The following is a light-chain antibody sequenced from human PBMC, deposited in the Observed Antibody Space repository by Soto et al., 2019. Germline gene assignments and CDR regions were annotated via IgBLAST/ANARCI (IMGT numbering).Light chain of an antibody. CDR2: SHD. V-gene: IGLV1-44*01. CDR1: RSNIGSNS. Sequence: QSVLTQPPSASETPGQRVTISCSGSRSNIGSNSVSWYQHVPGTAPKLLIYSHDQRPSGVPDRISASRSGTAASLAISGLRSEDEAFYYCAAWDDSLNAWVFGGGTQLTVL. J-gene: IGLJ3*02. CDR3: AAWDDSLNAWV.